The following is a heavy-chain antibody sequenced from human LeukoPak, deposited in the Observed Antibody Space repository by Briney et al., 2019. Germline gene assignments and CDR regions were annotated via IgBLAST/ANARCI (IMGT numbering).Heavy chain of an antibody. CDR2: THYSGTT. V-gene: IGHV4-61*01. CDR1: GGSISTSNYY. Sequence: PSETLSLTCTVSGGSISTSNYYWSWIRQPPGKGLEWIGYTHYSGTTNYNPSLKSRVTISLHTSKNQFSLRLSSVTAADTAVYYCARGGVLKSVDYWGQGTLVAVSS. J-gene: IGHJ4*02. CDR3: ARGGVLKSVDY. D-gene: IGHD3-16*01.